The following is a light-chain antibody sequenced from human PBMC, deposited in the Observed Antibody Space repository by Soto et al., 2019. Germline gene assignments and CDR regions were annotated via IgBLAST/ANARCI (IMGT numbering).Light chain of an antibody. V-gene: IGLV1-40*01. CDR3: QSYDSGLTASV. J-gene: IGLJ2*01. Sequence: QSVLTQPPSVSGAPGQRVSISCTGSTSSLGVGFDVQWYQQLPGTAPQLLIYGNTNRPSRVPSRFSSSRSGPSATLAIADLQPEDEAQYYCQSYDSGLTASVFGGGTKVTVL. CDR1: TSSLGVGFD. CDR2: GNT.